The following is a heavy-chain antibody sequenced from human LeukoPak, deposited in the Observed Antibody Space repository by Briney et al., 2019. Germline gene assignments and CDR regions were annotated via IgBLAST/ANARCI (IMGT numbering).Heavy chain of an antibody. J-gene: IGHJ4*02. CDR2: ISDDSGST. D-gene: IGHD6-19*01. V-gene: IGHV3-23*01. CDR1: ELMFSSYA. Sequence: PGGSLRLSCAASELMFSSYAMSWVRQAPGKGLEWVSGISDDSGSTYYADSVRGRFTISRGNSKNTLYLQMNSLRVEDTAIYYCAKDQYSSGWYFDYWGQGTLVTVSS. CDR3: AKDQYSSGWYFDY.